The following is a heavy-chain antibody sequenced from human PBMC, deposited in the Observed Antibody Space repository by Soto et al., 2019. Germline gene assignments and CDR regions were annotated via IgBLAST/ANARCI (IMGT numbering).Heavy chain of an antibody. D-gene: IGHD3-22*01. CDR2: IYQSGTT. J-gene: IGHJ4*02. V-gene: IGHV4-61*01. CDR3: ARDSSGRHDY. Sequence: SETLSLTCTVSGGSVRSGSYYWTWIRQPPGKGLEWIGYIYQSGTTNYNASLKSRVTISIDTSKNQFFLKLNSVTAADTAVYYCARDSSGRHDYWGQGTLVTVSS. CDR1: GGSVRSGSYY.